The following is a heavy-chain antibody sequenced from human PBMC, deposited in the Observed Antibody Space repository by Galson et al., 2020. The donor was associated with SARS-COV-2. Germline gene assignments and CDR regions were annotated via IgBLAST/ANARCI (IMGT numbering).Heavy chain of an antibody. J-gene: IGHJ5*02. CDR1: GGSVSSGSYY. CDR2: IYSRGST. CDR3: ARSPIYLGGNNWFDP. V-gene: IGHV4-61*01. Sequence: SETLSFTCTVPGGSVSSGSYYCSCIWQPPGKGLEWFGNIYSRGSTTSNPSLNSRVTISVDTSKNQFSLKLSSVTAADTAVYYCARSPIYLGGNNWFDPWGQGTLVTVSS. D-gene: IGHD2-21*01.